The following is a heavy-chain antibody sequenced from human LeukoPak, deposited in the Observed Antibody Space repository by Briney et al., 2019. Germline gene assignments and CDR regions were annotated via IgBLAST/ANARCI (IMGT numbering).Heavy chain of an antibody. CDR1: GFTVSSNY. CDR3: ARQIYGDYISKDNWFDP. J-gene: IGHJ5*02. D-gene: IGHD4-17*01. CDR2: VYSGGST. V-gene: IGHV3-66*02. Sequence: GGSLRLXCAASGFTVSSNYMSWVRQAPGKGLEWVSVVYSGGSTYYADSVKGRFPIYRDNSKNTLYLQMNSLRAEDTAVYYCARQIYGDYISKDNWFDPWGQGTLVTVSS.